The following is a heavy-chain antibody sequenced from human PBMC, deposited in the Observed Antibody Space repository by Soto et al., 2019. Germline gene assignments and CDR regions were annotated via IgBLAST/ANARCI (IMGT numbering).Heavy chain of an antibody. J-gene: IGHJ5*02. V-gene: IGHV4-30-4*01. CDR3: ARIGTTLDIVTSNWFDP. CDR1: GGSISSGDYY. D-gene: IGHD1-1*01. CDR2: ISASGSS. Sequence: KPSETLSLTCTVSGGSISSGDYYWAWIRQPPGKGLEWIGYISASGSSYYNPSLKSRVTTSLNWSTNQISLYLNSVTAADAAVYFCARIGTTLDIVTSNWFDPWGQGTRVTVSS.